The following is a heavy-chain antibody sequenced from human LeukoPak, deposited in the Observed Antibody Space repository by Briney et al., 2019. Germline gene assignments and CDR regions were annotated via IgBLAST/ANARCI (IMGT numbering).Heavy chain of an antibody. CDR1: GFTFDDYA. Sequence: PGGSLRLSCAASGFTFDDYAMHWVRQAPGKGLEWVSGISWNSGSMDYADSVKGRFTISRDNAKNSLYLQMNSLRAEDTALYYCAKLRSAAGGWYYGMDVWGQGTTVTVSS. V-gene: IGHV3-9*01. D-gene: IGHD6-13*01. J-gene: IGHJ6*02. CDR2: ISWNSGSM. CDR3: AKLRSAAGGWYYGMDV.